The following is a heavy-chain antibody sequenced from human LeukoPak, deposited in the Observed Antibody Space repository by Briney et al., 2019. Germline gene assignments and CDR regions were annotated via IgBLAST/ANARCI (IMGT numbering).Heavy chain of an antibody. V-gene: IGHV4-38-2*02. CDR2: IYHSGST. D-gene: IGHD1-14*01. CDR3: AKIYTTDPTGALDF. Sequence: PSETLSLTCSVSDYSISSSYYWGWIRPPPEEGLEGLGNIYHSGSTYYTPSLTGRVTISVDTSKNQLSLKLRSVTAADTAVYYCAKIYTTDPTGALDFWCQGTVVIVSS. J-gene: IGHJ1*01. CDR1: DYSISSSYY.